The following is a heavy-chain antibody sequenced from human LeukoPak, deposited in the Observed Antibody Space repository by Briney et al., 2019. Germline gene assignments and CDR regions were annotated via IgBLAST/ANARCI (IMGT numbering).Heavy chain of an antibody. V-gene: IGHV1-69-2*01. Sequence: GATVRLSFTASGYTFTDFFLHWLHQAPGKGLEWMGRIDPENGKTTYAEKFLGRVTIMADTSTDTAYMELSSLRFEDTAVYYCATGPDVCDIWGQGTMVTVSS. CDR3: ATGPDVCDI. CDR1: GYTFTDFF. J-gene: IGHJ3*02. CDR2: IDPENGKT.